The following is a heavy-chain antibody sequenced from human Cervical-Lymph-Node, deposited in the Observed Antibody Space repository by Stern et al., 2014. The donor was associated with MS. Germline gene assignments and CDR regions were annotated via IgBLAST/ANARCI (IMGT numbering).Heavy chain of an antibody. Sequence: QLVQSGAEVKKPGSSVKVSCKASGGTFSSLAINWVRQASGQGLEWMGGIIPILGSPNYAQKFQDRVTISADASTRTVYMELSSLRSEDTGVYFCARDRRDAHTFAFDNWGQGTLVTVSS. CDR1: GGTFSSLA. CDR3: ARDRRDAHTFAFDN. D-gene: IGHD5-24*01. V-gene: IGHV1-69*01. J-gene: IGHJ3*02. CDR2: IIPILGSP.